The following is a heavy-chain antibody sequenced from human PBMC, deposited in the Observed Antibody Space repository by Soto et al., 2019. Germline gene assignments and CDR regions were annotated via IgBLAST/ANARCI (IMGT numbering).Heavy chain of an antibody. J-gene: IGHJ3*02. D-gene: IGHD3-22*01. CDR1: GGSISSYY. V-gene: IGHV4-59*01. Sequence: SETLSLTCTVSGGSISSYYWIWIRQPPGKGLEWIGYIYCSGSTNYNPSLKSRVTISVDTSKNQFSLKLSSVTAADTAVYYCARGRREYYYDSSGYYSPPGAFDIWGQGTMVTVSS. CDR3: ARGRREYYYDSSGYYSPPGAFDI. CDR2: IYCSGST.